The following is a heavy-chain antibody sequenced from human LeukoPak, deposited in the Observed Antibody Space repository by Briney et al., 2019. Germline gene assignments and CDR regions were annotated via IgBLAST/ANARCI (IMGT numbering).Heavy chain of an antibody. CDR1: GGSISSYY. CDR3: ARHQRGNSDAFDI. CDR2: VYYSGNT. J-gene: IGHJ3*02. Sequence: SETLSLTCTVSGGSISSYYWSWIRQPPGKGLEWIGYVYYSGNTNYNPSLKSRVTMSVDTSKNQFSLKLRSVTAADTAVYYCARHQRGNSDAFDIWGQGTMVTVSS. V-gene: IGHV4-59*01. D-gene: IGHD4-23*01.